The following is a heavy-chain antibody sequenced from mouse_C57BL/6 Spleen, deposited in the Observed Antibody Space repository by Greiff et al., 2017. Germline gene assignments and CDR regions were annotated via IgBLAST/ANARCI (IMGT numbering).Heavy chain of an antibody. CDR1: GYTFTEYT. D-gene: IGHD3-2*02. J-gene: IGHJ4*01. CDR3: ARHDSGYGAMDY. Sequence: QVQLQQSGAELVKPGASVKLSCKASGYTFTEYTIHWVKQRPGQGLEWIGWFYPGSGSIKYNEKFKDKATLTADKSSSPVYMELSRLTSEDSAVYFSARHDSGYGAMDYWGQGTSVTVSS. CDR2: FYPGSGSI. V-gene: IGHV1-62-2*01.